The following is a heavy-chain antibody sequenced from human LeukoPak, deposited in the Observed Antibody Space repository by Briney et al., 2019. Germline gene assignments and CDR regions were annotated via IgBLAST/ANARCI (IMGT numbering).Heavy chain of an antibody. J-gene: IGHJ5*02. CDR1: GGTFSSST. D-gene: IGHD3-16*02. CDR3: ARDLDWKFSGVWGTYRPLDP. Sequence: SVKVSCKASGGTFSSSTFTWVRQAPGQGLEWMGEIIPIFNTPNYAQKFQGRVTITADESTGTAYMELSSLRSEDTALYYCARDLDWKFSGVWGTYRPLDPWGQGTLVTVSS. CDR2: IIPIFNTP. V-gene: IGHV1-69*13.